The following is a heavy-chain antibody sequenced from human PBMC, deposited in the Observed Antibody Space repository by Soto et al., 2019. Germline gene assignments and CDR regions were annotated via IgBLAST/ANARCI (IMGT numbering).Heavy chain of an antibody. Sequence: GGSLRLSCAASGFTFSSYAMSWVRQAPGKGLEWVSAISGSGGSTYYADSVKGRFTISRDNSKNTLYLQMNSLRAEDTAVYYCATHRGVGSGKAFDYWGQGTLVTVSS. CDR1: GFTFSSYA. J-gene: IGHJ4*02. D-gene: IGHD3-10*01. CDR2: ISGSGGST. CDR3: ATHRGVGSGKAFDY. V-gene: IGHV3-23*01.